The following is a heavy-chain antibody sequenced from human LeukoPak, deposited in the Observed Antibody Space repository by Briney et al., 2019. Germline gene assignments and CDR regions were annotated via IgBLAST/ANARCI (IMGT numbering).Heavy chain of an antibody. J-gene: IGHJ5*02. CDR1: GYTFTSYG. D-gene: IGHD2-2*02. CDR2: ISAYNGNT. V-gene: IGHV1-18*01. Sequence: GASVKVSCKASGYTFTSYGISWVRQAPGQGLEWMGWISAYNGNTNYAQKLQGRVTMTTDTSTSTAYMELRSLRSDDTAVYYYARDLMHCSSTSCYRAYNWFDPWGQGTLVTVSS. CDR3: ARDLMHCSSTSCYRAYNWFDP.